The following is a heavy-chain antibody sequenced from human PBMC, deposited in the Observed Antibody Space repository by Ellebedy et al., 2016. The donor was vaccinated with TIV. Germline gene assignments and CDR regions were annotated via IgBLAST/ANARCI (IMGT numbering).Heavy chain of an antibody. CDR2: ISSSGTTI. V-gene: IGHV3-48*04. Sequence: GESLKISCGASGFTFSNYWMNWVRQAPGKGLEWVSYISSSGTTIYYADSVKGRFTISRDNAKISLYLQMNSLTADDTAVYYCANGAYDIWGQGTMVTVSS. CDR1: GFTFSNYW. D-gene: IGHD5-24*01. CDR3: ANGAYDI. J-gene: IGHJ3*02.